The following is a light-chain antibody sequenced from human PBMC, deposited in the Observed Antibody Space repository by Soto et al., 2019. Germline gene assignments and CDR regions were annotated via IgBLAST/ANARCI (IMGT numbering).Light chain of an antibody. CDR1: QSVNSD. CDR2: GAS. Sequence: EIVMTQSPAILSVSPGERATLSCRASQSVNSDLAWYQQKPGQAPRLLIYGASTRATGIPARFSGSGSGTEFILTIISLQSEDSAVYYCQHYNNWPPDTFGQGTNLEIK. J-gene: IGKJ2*01. CDR3: QHYNNWPPDT. V-gene: IGKV3-15*01.